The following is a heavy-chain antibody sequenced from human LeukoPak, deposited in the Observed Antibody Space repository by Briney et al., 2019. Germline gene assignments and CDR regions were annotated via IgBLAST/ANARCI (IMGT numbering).Heavy chain of an antibody. CDR3: ARDLSGQRVNGDFDY. CDR1: GYTFTTYD. Sequence: ASVKVSSTASGYTFTTYDINWVRQAPGQGLEWMGWMNPNSGNTGYAQKFQGRVTMTRNTSISTAYMELSSLRSEDTAVYYCARDLSGQRVNGDFDYWGQGTLVTVSS. D-gene: IGHD6-6*01. V-gene: IGHV1-8*01. J-gene: IGHJ4*02. CDR2: MNPNSGNT.